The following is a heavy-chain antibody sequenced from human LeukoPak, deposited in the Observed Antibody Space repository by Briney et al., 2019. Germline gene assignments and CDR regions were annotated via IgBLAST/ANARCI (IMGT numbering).Heavy chain of an antibody. Sequence: GGTLRLSCAASGFTFDDYGMSWVRQAPGKGLEWVSSISSSSSYIYYADSVKGRFTISRDNAKNSLYLQMYSLRAEDTAVYCCARALPGAPFDYWGQGTLVTVSS. J-gene: IGHJ4*02. V-gene: IGHV3-21*01. CDR2: ISSSSSYI. D-gene: IGHD1-26*01. CDR1: GFTFDDYG. CDR3: ARALPGAPFDY.